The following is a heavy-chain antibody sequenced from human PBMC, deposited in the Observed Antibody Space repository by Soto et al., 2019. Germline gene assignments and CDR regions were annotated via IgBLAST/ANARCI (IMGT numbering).Heavy chain of an antibody. J-gene: IGHJ4*02. D-gene: IGHD6-19*01. Sequence: SETLSLTCSVSGFSVSSTYWGWVRQSPGKGLEWIGYVYNSGSTIYSPSLKSRITISMDPSKNQFSLRLRSVTAADAAVYYCGRIPYSSASFDYWGQGNLVTVSS. CDR3: GRIPYSSASFDY. CDR2: VYNSGST. CDR1: GFSVSSTY. V-gene: IGHV4-59*02.